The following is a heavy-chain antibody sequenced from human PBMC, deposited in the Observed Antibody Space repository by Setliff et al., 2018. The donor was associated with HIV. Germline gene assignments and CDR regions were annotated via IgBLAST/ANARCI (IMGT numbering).Heavy chain of an antibody. D-gene: IGHD3-22*01. CDR1: GGSISSSSYY. J-gene: IGHJ4*02. Sequence: PSETLSLTCTVSGGSISSSSYYWGWIRQPPGKGLEWIGSIYYSGSTYYNPSLKSRVTISVDTSKNQFSLKLSSVTAADTAVYYCAGGYYDSSGISMVRGVIVEGSPTFYFDYWGQGRLVTVSS. CDR2: IYYSGST. CDR3: AGGYYDSSGISMVRGVIVEGSPTFYFDY. V-gene: IGHV4-39*01.